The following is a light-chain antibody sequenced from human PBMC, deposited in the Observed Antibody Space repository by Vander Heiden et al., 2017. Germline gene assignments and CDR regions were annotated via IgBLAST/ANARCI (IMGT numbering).Light chain of an antibody. Sequence: DIQMTQSPSSLSASLGDRVTITCRASQSISSYLNWYQQRPGKAPKLLIYTTSSLQSGVPARFSGSGSETDFTLTISSLQPEDVATYYCQQSYSSPRTFGQGTKVEIK. CDR3: QQSYSSPRT. CDR1: QSISSY. CDR2: TTS. J-gene: IGKJ1*01. V-gene: IGKV1-39*01.